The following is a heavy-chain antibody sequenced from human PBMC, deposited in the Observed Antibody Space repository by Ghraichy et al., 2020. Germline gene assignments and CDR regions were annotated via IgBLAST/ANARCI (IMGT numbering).Heavy chain of an antibody. D-gene: IGHD2-2*01. Sequence: ETLSLTCTVSGGSISSSSYYWGWIRQPPGKGLEWIGSIYYSGSSYYNPSLKSRVTISVDTSKNQLSLKLSSVTAADTAVYYCAILIPDIVVVPTARGWFDPWGQGTLVTVSS. CDR1: GGSISSSSYY. J-gene: IGHJ5*02. V-gene: IGHV4-39*01. CDR3: AILIPDIVVVPTARGWFDP. CDR2: IYYSGSS.